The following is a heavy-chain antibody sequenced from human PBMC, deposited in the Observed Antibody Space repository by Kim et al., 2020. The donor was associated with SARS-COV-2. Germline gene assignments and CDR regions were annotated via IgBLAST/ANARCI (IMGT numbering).Heavy chain of an antibody. J-gene: IGHJ3*02. V-gene: IGHV3-7*01. CDR1: GFTFSSYW. Sequence: GGSLRLSCAASGFTFSSYWLTWVRQAPGKGLEWVANINQDGSERYYVDSVKGRFTISRDNAKNSLYLQIRSLRVEDTAVYYCAIPGAFDIWGQGTMATVS. CDR3: AIPGAFDI. CDR2: INQDGSER.